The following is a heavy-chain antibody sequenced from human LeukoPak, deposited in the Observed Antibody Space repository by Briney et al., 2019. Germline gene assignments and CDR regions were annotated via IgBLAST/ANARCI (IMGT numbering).Heavy chain of an antibody. J-gene: IGHJ4*02. CDR1: GGSISSGGYY. CDR3: ARDNHYFDY. CDR2: IYNSGTT. V-gene: IGHV4-31*03. D-gene: IGHD1-14*01. Sequence: PSETLSLTCTVPGGSISSGGYYWNWIRQLPGKGLEWIGYIYNSGTTYYNPSLKSRVTISVDSSKNQFSLQLTSVTAADTAVYYCARDNHYFDYWGQGTLVTVSS.